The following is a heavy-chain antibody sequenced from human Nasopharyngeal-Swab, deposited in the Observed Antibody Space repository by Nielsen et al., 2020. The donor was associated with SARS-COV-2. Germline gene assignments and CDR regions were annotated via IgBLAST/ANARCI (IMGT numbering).Heavy chain of an antibody. D-gene: IGHD4-17*01. CDR3: ARDPGYGDYEIY. J-gene: IGHJ4*02. CDR1: GFTFSSYA. V-gene: IGHV3-30*04. CDR2: ISYDGSNK. Sequence: GSLRLSCAASGFTFSSYAMHWVRQAPGKGLEWVAVISYDGSNKYYADSVKGRFTISRDNSKNTLYLQMNSLRAEDTAVYYCARDPGYGDYEIYWGQGTLVTVSS.